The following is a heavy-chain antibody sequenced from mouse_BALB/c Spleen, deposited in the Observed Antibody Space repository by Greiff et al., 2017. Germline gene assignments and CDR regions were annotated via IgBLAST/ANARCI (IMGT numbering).Heavy chain of an antibody. V-gene: IGHV14-3*02. J-gene: IGHJ1*01. CDR1: GFNIKDTY. CDR2: IDPANGNT. Sequence: EVQGVESGAELVKPGASVKLSCTASGFNIKDTYMHWVKQRPEQGLEWIGRIDPANGNTKYDPKFQGKATITADTSSNTAYLQLSSLTSEDTAVYYCAKGYYWYFDVWGAGTTVTVSS. CDR3: AKGYYWYFDV.